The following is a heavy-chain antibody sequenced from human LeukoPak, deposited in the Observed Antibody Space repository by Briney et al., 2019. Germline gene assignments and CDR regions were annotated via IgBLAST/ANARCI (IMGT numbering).Heavy chain of an antibody. CDR1: GYTVTSYY. D-gene: IGHD3-10*01. CDR2: INPSGGST. Sequence: ASVKVSCKASGYTVTSYYMHWVRQAPGQGLEWMGIINPSGGSTSYAQKFQGRVTMTRDMSTSTVHMELSSLRSEDTAVYYCASGVTITPPGYWGRGTLVTVSS. V-gene: IGHV1-46*01. CDR3: ASGVTITPPGY. J-gene: IGHJ4*02.